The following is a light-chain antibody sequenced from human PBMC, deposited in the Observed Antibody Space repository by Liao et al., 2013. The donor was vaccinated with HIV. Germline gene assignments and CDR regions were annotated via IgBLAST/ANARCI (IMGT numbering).Light chain of an antibody. CDR3: QAWDSSTGDVV. Sequence: SYELTQPPSVSVSPGQTASITCSGDKLGDKYACWYQQKPGQSPVLVIYQDIKRPSGIPERFSGSNSGNTATLTISGTQAMDEADYYCQAWDSSTGDVVFGGGTKLTVL. V-gene: IGLV3-1*01. CDR1: KLGDKY. J-gene: IGLJ2*01. CDR2: QDI.